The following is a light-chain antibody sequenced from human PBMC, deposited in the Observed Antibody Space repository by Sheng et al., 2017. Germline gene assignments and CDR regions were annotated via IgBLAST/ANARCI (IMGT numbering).Light chain of an antibody. Sequence: QSALTQPPSVSGSPGQSITITCNGTRDDIGNYDLVSWYHQSAGQAPRLIIYEVRQRPSGISSRFSASKSGDIASLTISGLHDDDEGLYFCCAYGGSGTYVLFGGGTRLTVL. CDR3: CAYGGSGTYVL. CDR1: RDDIGNYDL. V-gene: IGLV2-23*02. J-gene: IGLJ2*01. CDR2: EVR.